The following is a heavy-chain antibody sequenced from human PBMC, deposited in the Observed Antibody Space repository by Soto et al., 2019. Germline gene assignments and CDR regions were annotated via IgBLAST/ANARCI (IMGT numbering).Heavy chain of an antibody. D-gene: IGHD2-2*01. V-gene: IGHV1-18*01. CDR2: ISTYNGDT. CDR1: GYTFTRSG. CDR3: AREVPAAPSRGPYYYGMDV. Sequence: ASVKVSCKASGYTFTRSGISWVRQAPGQGLEWMGWISTYNGDTNYAQTFQGRVTMTTDTSTSTVHMEVRSLRSEDTAVYACAREVPAAPSRGPYYYGMDVWGHGTTVTVSS. J-gene: IGHJ6*02.